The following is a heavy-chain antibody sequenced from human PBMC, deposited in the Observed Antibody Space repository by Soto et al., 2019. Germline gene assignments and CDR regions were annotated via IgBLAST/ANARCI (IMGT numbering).Heavy chain of an antibody. CDR3: ARDDCNGGRCDGGHYLDL. CDR2: IRPKFGRT. D-gene: IGHD2-15*01. V-gene: IGHV1-18*01. J-gene: IGHJ2*01. Sequence: QVQLVQSGPEVKNAGASVKVSCTAPTDYIFLAYGFDWVRQAPGQGLEWMGWIRPKFGRTNYARTLQDRFGMTTDVSTNRVSMELRDLRTDDTAVYYCARDDCNGGRCDGGHYLDLWGRGTPISVSS. CDR1: DYIFLAYG.